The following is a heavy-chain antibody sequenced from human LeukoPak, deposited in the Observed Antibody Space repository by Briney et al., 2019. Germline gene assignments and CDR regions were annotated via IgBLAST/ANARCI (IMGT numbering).Heavy chain of an antibody. CDR2: ISGGGGST. CDR1: GFTFSSYW. D-gene: IGHD6-13*01. Sequence: GGSLSLSCAASGFTFSSYWMNWVRQAPGKGLEWISAISGGGGSTYYADSVKGRFTISRDNSKNTLYLQMNSLRAEDTAVYYCAKSRSWYDAFDIWGQGTMVTVSS. J-gene: IGHJ3*02. CDR3: AKSRSWYDAFDI. V-gene: IGHV3-23*01.